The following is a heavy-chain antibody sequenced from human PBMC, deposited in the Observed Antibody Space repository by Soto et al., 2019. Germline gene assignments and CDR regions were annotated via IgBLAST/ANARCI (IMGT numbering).Heavy chain of an antibody. CDR1: GFTFSSYG. Sequence: LGGSLRLSCAASGFTFSSYGMHWVRQTPGKGLEWVAVISYDGSNEYYADSVRGRFTISRDNSKNTLFLQMNSLRGEDTAVYYCAKIYGSTPGGYYGMDVWGQGTTVTVS. V-gene: IGHV3-30*18. J-gene: IGHJ6*02. D-gene: IGHD1-26*01. CDR2: ISYDGSNE. CDR3: AKIYGSTPGGYYGMDV.